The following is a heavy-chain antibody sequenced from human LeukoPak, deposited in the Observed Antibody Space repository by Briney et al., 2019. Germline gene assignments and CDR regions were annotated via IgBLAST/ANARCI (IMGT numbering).Heavy chain of an antibody. V-gene: IGHV3-23*01. Sequence: GGSLRPSCAASGFTFSSYAMSWVRQAPGKGLEWVSAISGSGGSTYYADSVKGRFTISRDNSKNTLYLQMNSLRAEDTAVYYCAKAYYYDSSGSHDYWGQGTLVTVSS. J-gene: IGHJ4*02. CDR1: GFTFSSYA. CDR2: ISGSGGST. CDR3: AKAYYYDSSGSHDY. D-gene: IGHD3-22*01.